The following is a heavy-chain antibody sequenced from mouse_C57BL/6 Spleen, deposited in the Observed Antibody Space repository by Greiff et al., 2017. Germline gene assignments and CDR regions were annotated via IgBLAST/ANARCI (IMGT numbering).Heavy chain of an antibody. D-gene: IGHD1-1*02. CDR3: ARRGTGGDAMDY. CDR2: IYPGSGST. J-gene: IGHJ4*01. CDR1: GYTFTSYW. Sequence: VQLQQPGAELVKPGASVKMSCKASGYTFTSYWITWVKQRPGQGLEWIGDIYPGSGSTNYNEKFKSKATLTVDTSSSTACMQLSSLTSEDSAVYYCARRGTGGDAMDYWGQGTSVTVSS. V-gene: IGHV1-55*01.